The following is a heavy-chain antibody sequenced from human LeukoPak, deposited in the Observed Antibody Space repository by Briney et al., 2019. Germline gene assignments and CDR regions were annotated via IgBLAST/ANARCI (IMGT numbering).Heavy chain of an antibody. V-gene: IGHV3-23*01. CDR3: GKDSDTSPLHLFDN. D-gene: IGHD5-18*01. Sequence: GGSLRLSCAASGFTFSSYSMNWVRQAPGKGLEWVSGISSSGGSTYYADSVKGRFTISRDNSKNTLHLQTNSLRAEDTAIYYCGKDSDTSPLHLFDNWGQGTLVTVSS. CDR2: ISSSGGST. J-gene: IGHJ4*02. CDR1: GFTFSSYS.